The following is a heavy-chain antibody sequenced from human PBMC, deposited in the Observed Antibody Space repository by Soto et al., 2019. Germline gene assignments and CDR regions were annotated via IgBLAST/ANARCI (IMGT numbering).Heavy chain of an antibody. D-gene: IGHD2-2*01. Sequence: PSETLSLTCTVSGGTISSYYWSWIRQPPGKGLEWIGYIYYSGSTNYNPSLKSRVTMSVDTSKNQFSLKLSSVTAADTAVYYCARGSSAVVPAYYYYMDVWGKGTTVTVSS. CDR2: IYYSGST. CDR3: ARGSSAVVPAYYYYMDV. J-gene: IGHJ6*03. CDR1: GGTISSYY. V-gene: IGHV4-59*01.